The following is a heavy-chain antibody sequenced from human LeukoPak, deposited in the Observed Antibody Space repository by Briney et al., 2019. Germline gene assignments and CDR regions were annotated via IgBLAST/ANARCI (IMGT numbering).Heavy chain of an antibody. Sequence: GGSLRLSCAASGFTFSSYAMSWVRQAPGKGLGWVSAISGSGGNTYYGDSVRGRFTISRDNAKNSLYLQMNSLRARDTAVYYCARSTYSSSSRRYYYGMDVWGQGTTVTVSS. CDR2: ISGSGGNT. J-gene: IGHJ6*02. D-gene: IGHD6-6*01. V-gene: IGHV3-23*01. CDR3: ARSTYSSSSRRYYYGMDV. CDR1: GFTFSSYA.